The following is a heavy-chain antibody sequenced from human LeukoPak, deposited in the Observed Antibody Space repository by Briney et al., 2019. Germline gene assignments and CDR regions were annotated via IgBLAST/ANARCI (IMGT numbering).Heavy chain of an antibody. CDR1: GYTFTSYD. D-gene: IGHD2-15*01. J-gene: IGHJ4*02. CDR2: MNPNSGNT. CDR3: ARGARGYCSGGSCLYDY. Sequence: ASVKVSCKASGYTFTSYDINWVRQATGQGLELMGWMNPNSGNTGYAQKFRGRVTMTRNTSISTAYMELSSLRSEDTAVYYCARGARGYCSGGSCLYDYWGQGTLVTVSS. V-gene: IGHV1-8*01.